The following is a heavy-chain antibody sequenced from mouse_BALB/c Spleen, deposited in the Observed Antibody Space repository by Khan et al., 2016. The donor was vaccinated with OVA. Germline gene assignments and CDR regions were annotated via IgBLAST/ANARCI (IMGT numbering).Heavy chain of an antibody. D-gene: IGHD2-14*01. CDR3: VRDGAYYRSDGWFAY. V-gene: IGHV1-4*01. J-gene: IGHJ3*01. CDR2: INPTNGNT. CDR1: GYTFTSYT. Sequence: VQLQQSGAELARPGASVKMSCKASGYTFTSYTMHWVKQRPGQGLDWIGYINPTNGNTNYNQKFKDKATLTADKSSSTAYMKLRSLTSEYSAVFYCVRDGAYYRSDGWFAYWGQGTLVTVSA.